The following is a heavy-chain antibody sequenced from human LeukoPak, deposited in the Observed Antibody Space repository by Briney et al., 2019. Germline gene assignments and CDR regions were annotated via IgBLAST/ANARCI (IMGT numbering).Heavy chain of an antibody. V-gene: IGHV3-33*06. J-gene: IGHJ5*02. CDR3: AKPYSGTILTGWFDP. CDR1: GFTFRSYD. CDR2: IWYDGSNK. Sequence: QPGRSLRLSCAASGFTFRSYDMHWVRQAPGKGLEWVAVIWYDGSNKYYGDSVEGRFTISRDNSKNTLYLQMNSLRAEDTALYYCAKPYSGTILTGWFDPWGQGTLVTVSS. D-gene: IGHD3-9*01.